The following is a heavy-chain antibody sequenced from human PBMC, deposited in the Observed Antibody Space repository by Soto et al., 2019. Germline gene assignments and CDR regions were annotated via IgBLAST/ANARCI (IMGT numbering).Heavy chain of an antibody. CDR1: GLTLSNIC. J-gene: IGHJ4*02. Sequence: RPLRLPFSPFGLTLSNICWHWVRQLSGKGLMWVSLISSYGRSTSYAASVRVRLTISRDNAKNTQYQPMNSLRTEDSAVYYCAGAMSSRSYFGYWGQGTLVTVSS. D-gene: IGHD6-19*01. CDR3: AGAMSSRSYFGY. CDR2: ISSYGRST. V-gene: IGHV3-74*01.